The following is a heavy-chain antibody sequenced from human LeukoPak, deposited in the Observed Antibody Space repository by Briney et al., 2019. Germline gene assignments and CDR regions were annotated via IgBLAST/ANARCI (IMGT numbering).Heavy chain of an antibody. V-gene: IGHV1-18*01. CDR1: GYTFTSYG. CDR3: ARDIRIAAAGTFDY. Sequence: GASVKVSCKASGYTFTSYGISWVRQAPGQGLEWMGWISAYNGNTNYAQKLQGRVTMTTDTSTSTAYMELRSLRSDDTAVYYCARDIRIAAAGTFDYWGQGTLVTVSS. CDR2: ISAYNGNT. J-gene: IGHJ4*02. D-gene: IGHD6-13*01.